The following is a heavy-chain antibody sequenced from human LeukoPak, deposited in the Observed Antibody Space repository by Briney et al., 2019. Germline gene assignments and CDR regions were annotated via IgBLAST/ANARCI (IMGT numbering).Heavy chain of an antibody. CDR3: ARGEEYSSSWYGSPRGGHWFDP. CDR2: IYYSGST. V-gene: IGHV4-59*01. D-gene: IGHD6-13*01. J-gene: IGHJ5*02. Sequence: MASETLSLTCTVSGGSISSYYWSWIRQPPGKGLEWIGYIYYSGSTNYNPSLKSRVTISVDTSKNQFSLKLSSVTAADTAVYYCARGEEYSSSWYGSPRGGHWFDPWGQGTLVTVSS. CDR1: GGSISSYY.